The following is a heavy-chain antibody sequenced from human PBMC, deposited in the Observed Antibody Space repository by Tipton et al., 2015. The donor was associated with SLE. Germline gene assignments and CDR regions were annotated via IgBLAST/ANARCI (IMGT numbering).Heavy chain of an antibody. CDR2: NSGSGGST. Sequence: GSLRLSCVASGFTFSSYAMSWVRQAPGKGLEWVSVNSGSGGSTNYADSVKGRFTISRDNSKNTLYLQMNSLRAEDTAVYYCAKDGGSGSYYRYWGQGTRVTVSS. CDR3: AKDGGSGSYYRY. J-gene: IGHJ4*03. CDR1: GFTFSSYA. D-gene: IGHD1-26*01. V-gene: IGHV3-23*01.